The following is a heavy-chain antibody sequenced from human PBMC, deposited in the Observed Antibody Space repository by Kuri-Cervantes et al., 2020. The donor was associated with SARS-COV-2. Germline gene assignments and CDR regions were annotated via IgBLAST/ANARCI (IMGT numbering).Heavy chain of an antibody. Sequence: SVKVSCKASGGTFSSYAISWVRQAPGQGLEWMGRIIPILGTANYAQKFQGRVTITADKSTSTAYMELSSLRSEDTAVYYCARASTSCHLFSLCGYFQHWGQGTLVTVSS. V-gene: IGHV1-69*04. CDR1: GGTFSSYA. CDR2: IIPILGTA. J-gene: IGHJ1*01. D-gene: IGHD2-2*01. CDR3: ARASTSCHLFSLCGYFQH.